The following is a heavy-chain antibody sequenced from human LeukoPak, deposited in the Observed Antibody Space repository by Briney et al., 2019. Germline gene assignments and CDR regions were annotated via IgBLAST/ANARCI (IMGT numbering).Heavy chain of an antibody. CDR1: GGSISSSSYY. J-gene: IGHJ5*02. Sequence: SETLSLTCTVSGGSISSSSYYWGWIRQPPGKGLEWIGSIYYSGSTYYNPSLKSRVTISVDTSKNQFSLKLSSVTAADTAVYYCARLYRDIDYDFWSGYPRYWFDPWGQGPRSPSPQ. D-gene: IGHD3-3*01. CDR2: IYYSGST. CDR3: ARLYRDIDYDFWSGYPRYWFDP. V-gene: IGHV4-39*01.